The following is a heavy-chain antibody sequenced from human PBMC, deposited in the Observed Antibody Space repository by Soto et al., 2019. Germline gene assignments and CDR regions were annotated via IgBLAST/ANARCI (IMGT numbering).Heavy chain of an antibody. CDR2: ITTYNGNT. CDR3: VRALTGYGMDV. J-gene: IGHJ6*02. CDR1: RYIFTNYG. V-gene: IGHV1-18*01. Sequence: QVQLVQSGVEVREPGASVKVSCKAVRYIFTNYGVSWVRQAPGQGLEWMGWITTYNGNTEYAQNFKGRVTMTTAASTSKAYMELGSLRSDDTAIYYCVRALTGYGMDVWGQGTTVTVSS.